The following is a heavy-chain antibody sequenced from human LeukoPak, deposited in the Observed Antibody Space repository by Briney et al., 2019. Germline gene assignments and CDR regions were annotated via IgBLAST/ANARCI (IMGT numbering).Heavy chain of an antibody. V-gene: IGHV3-53*05. Sequence: PGGSLRLSCAASGFNVSNNYMSWVRQAPGKGLEWVSVIYSGGTTYYANSVKARFTISRDNSKNTLYLHMGSLRAEDMAVYYCARDLSGGGLDYWGQGTLVTVSS. D-gene: IGHD3-10*01. CDR1: GFNVSNNY. J-gene: IGHJ4*02. CDR2: IYSGGTT. CDR3: ARDLSGGGLDY.